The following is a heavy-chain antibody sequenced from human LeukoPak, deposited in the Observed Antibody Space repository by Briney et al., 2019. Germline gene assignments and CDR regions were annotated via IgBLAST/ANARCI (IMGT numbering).Heavy chain of an antibody. V-gene: IGHV3-48*01. CDR3: AKAPIYDSPGYYREFDY. Sequence: GRALRLSCAASGFTFSSYGMHWVRQAPGKGLEWVSYISRSSSAIYYADSVKGRFTISRDNAKNSLYLQMHSLRAEDTAVYYCAKAPIYDSPGYYREFDYWGQGTLVTVSS. J-gene: IGHJ4*02. CDR1: GFTFSSYG. D-gene: IGHD3-22*01. CDR2: ISRSSSAI.